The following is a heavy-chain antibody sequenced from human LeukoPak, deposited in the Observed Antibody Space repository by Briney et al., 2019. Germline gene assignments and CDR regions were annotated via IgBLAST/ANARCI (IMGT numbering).Heavy chain of an antibody. CDR3: ARDLSGSGDRGWFDP. Sequence: GESLKISCAASGFTFSSYWMSWVRQAPGKGLEWVANIKQDGSEKYYVDSVKGRFTISRDNAKNSLYLQMNSLRAEDTAVYYCARDLSGSGDRGWFDPWGQGTLVTVSS. CDR2: IKQDGSEK. CDR1: GFTFSSYW. V-gene: IGHV3-7*01. D-gene: IGHD2-15*01. J-gene: IGHJ5*02.